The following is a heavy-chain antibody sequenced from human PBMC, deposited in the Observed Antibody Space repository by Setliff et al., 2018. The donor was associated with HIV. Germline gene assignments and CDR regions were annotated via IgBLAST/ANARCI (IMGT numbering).Heavy chain of an antibody. CDR2: IWYDGSNK. D-gene: IGHD6-13*01. J-gene: IGHJ4*02. V-gene: IGHV3-33*01. CDR1: GFTFSSYG. Sequence: GGSLRLSCAASGFTFSSYGMHWVRQAPGKGLEWVAVIWYDGSNKYYADSVKGRFTISRDNSKNTLYLQMNSLRAEDTAVYYCARDSWDSSSWPDTLDYWGQGTLVTVSS. CDR3: ARDSWDSSSWPDTLDY.